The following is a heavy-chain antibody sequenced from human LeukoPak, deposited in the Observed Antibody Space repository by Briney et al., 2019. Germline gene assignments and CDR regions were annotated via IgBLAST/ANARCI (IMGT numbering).Heavy chain of an antibody. D-gene: IGHD2-15*01. Sequence: PGGSLRLSCAASGFTFSSYAMSWVRQAPGKGLEWVSAISGSGGSTYYADSVKGRFTISRDNSKNTLYLQMNSLRAEDTAVYYCAKDFLVVVVVAAAFDYWGQGTLVTVSS. CDR1: GFTFSSYA. J-gene: IGHJ4*02. CDR3: AKDFLVVVVVAAAFDY. CDR2: ISGSGGST. V-gene: IGHV3-23*01.